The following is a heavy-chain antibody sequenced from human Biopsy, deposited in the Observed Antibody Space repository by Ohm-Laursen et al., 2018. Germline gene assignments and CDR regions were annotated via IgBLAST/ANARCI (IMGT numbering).Heavy chain of an antibody. CDR1: GGSISSYY. J-gene: IGHJ4*02. CDR2: VSYSGNT. CDR3: AAYYYDSSGYFYAFHY. D-gene: IGHD3-22*01. V-gene: IGHV4-59*08. Sequence: SETLSLTCTVSGGSISSYYWTWIRQPPGKGLEWIGDVSYSGNTKYNPSLKSRVIISADTSKNQFSLKLSSVTAADTAMYYCAAYYYDSSGYFYAFHYWGQGTLVTVSS.